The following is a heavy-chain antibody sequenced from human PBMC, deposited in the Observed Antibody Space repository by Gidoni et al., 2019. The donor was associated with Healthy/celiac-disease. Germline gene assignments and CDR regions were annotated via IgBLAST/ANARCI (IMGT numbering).Heavy chain of an antibody. Sequence: EVQLLESGGGLVQPGGSLRLSCAASGFTFSSYAMSWVRQAPGKGLEWVSAISGSGGSTYYADSVKGRFTISRDNSKNTLYLQMNSLRAEDTAVYYCAKDLNPPPPLAAPRSTDAFDIWGQGTMVTVSS. V-gene: IGHV3-23*01. CDR3: AKDLNPPPPLAAPRSTDAFDI. J-gene: IGHJ3*02. CDR1: GFTFSSYA. D-gene: IGHD6-13*01. CDR2: ISGSGGST.